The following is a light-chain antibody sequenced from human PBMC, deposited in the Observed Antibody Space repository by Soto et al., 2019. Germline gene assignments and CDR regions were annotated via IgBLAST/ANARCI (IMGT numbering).Light chain of an antibody. V-gene: IGKV1-39*01. CDR2: AAT. CDR1: QSISTF. Sequence: DIQITQSPSSLSASVGDRVTITCRASQSISTFLNWYQQKPGKAPKLLINAATSLQSGVSSRFSGSGSGTDFTLTITSLQPEDFATYHCQQGYGSPYTFGQGTKLEI. J-gene: IGKJ2*01. CDR3: QQGYGSPYT.